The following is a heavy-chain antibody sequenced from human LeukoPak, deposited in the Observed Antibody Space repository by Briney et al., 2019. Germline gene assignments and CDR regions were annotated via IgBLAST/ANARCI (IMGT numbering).Heavy chain of an antibody. J-gene: IGHJ4*02. CDR3: ARAGYDLLTLAPDPANDY. D-gene: IGHD3-9*01. V-gene: IGHV1-18*01. CDR2: IIAYNGNT. CDR1: GYTFTSYG. Sequence: ASAKVSCKASGYTFTSYGFNWVRQAPGQGLEWMGWIIAYNGNTNYAQKLQGRVTMTTDTSTSTAYMELRSLRSDDTAVYYCARAGYDLLTLAPDPANDYWGQGTLVTVSS.